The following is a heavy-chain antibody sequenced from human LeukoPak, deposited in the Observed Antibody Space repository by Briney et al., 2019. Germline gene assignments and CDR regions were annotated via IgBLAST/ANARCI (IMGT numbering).Heavy chain of an antibody. V-gene: IGHV3-48*03. D-gene: IGHD7-27*01. CDR1: EFTFGSYD. Sequence: PGGSLRLSCAASEFTFGSYDMSWVRQAPGKGLEWISYITSSGGAIYYADSVKGRFTISRDNAKNSLSLQVNSLRDEDTALYYCARDSDWGFDYWGQGTLVTVSS. CDR3: ARDSDWGFDY. J-gene: IGHJ4*02. CDR2: ITSSGGAI.